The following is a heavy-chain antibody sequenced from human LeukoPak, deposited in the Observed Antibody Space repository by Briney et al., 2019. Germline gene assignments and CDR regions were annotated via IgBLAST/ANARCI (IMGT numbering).Heavy chain of an antibody. CDR3: ARVFWEAVNTGYYSEF. CDR1: EFVFSNHA. CDR2: ITSDASNT. J-gene: IGHJ4*02. Sequence: PGGSLRLSCVASEFVFSNHAMIWVRQAPGKGLEWISSITSDASNTFYANSVRGRFTISRDNANNTLHLQMNSLRAEDTAVYYCARVFWEAVNTGYYSEFWGPGALVTVSS. V-gene: IGHV3-21*01. D-gene: IGHD3-22*01.